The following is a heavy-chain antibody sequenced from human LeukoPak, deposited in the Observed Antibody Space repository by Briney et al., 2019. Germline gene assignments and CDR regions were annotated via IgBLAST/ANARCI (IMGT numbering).Heavy chain of an antibody. V-gene: IGHV4-59*01. D-gene: IGHD6-6*01. Sequence: SETLSLTCTVSGGSISTYYWNWIRQPPGKGLEWIGYTYHSGSTNYNPSLQSRVTISVDTSKNQFSLNLNSVTAVDTAVYYCARGGAARLHFQNWGQGTLVTVSS. J-gene: IGHJ1*01. CDR3: ARGGAARLHFQN. CDR2: TYHSGST. CDR1: GGSISTYY.